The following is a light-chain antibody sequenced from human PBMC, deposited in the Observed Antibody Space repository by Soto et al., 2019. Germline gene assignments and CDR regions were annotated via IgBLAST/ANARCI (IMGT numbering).Light chain of an antibody. Sequence: EIVLTQSPGTLSLSPRERATLSCRASRSVSSNYLAWYQQKPGQAPRLLIYGASSRATGVPDRFSGSGSGTGFTLTISRLEPQDFALYYCQQYVTSPYTFGQGTKLEI. CDR3: QQYVTSPYT. J-gene: IGKJ2*01. V-gene: IGKV3-20*01. CDR2: GAS. CDR1: RSVSSNY.